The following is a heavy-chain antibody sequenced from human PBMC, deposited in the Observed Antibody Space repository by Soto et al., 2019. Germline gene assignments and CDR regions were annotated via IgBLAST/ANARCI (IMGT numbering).Heavy chain of an antibody. CDR2: IYYSGST. CDR1: GGSISSGDYY. J-gene: IGHJ5*02. Sequence: SETLSLTCTVSGGSISSGDYYWSWIRQPPGKGLEWIGYIYYSGSTYYNPSLKSRVTISVDTSKNQFSLKLSSVTAADTAVYYCASTVTGIAALVWFDPWGQGTLVTVSS. D-gene: IGHD6-6*01. V-gene: IGHV4-30-4*01. CDR3: ASTVTGIAALVWFDP.